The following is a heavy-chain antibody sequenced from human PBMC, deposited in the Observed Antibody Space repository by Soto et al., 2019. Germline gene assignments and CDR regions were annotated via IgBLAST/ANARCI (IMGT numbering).Heavy chain of an antibody. V-gene: IGHV2-5*02. D-gene: IGHD3-10*01. Sequence: KESGPTLVKPTQTLTLTCTFSGFSLTTSGEAVGWIRQPPGKALEWLALIYWDDDKRSSPSLKSRLTITKDTSKNQVVLTMTNMDPVDTATYYCAHIPGSGQLLYSYYYYVDVWGKGTTVTVSS. J-gene: IGHJ6*03. CDR2: IYWDDDK. CDR1: GFSLTTSGEA. CDR3: AHIPGSGQLLYSYYYYVDV.